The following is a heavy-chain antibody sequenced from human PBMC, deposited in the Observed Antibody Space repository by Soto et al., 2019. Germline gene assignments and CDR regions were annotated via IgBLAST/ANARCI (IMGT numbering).Heavy chain of an antibody. Sequence: ASVKVSCKASGYTFTSYGISWVRQAPGQGLEWMGWISAYNGNTNYAQKLQGRVTMTTGTSTSTAYMELRSLRSDDTAVYYCATTVDSNFYYGMDVWGQGTTVTVSS. D-gene: IGHD5-12*01. CDR2: ISAYNGNT. V-gene: IGHV1-18*04. J-gene: IGHJ6*02. CDR1: GYTFTSYG. CDR3: ATTVDSNFYYGMDV.